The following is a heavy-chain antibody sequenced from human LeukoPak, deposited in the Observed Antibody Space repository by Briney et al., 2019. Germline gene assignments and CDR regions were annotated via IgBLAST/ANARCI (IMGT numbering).Heavy chain of an antibody. CDR3: ARGFDNWSYVEENWFDP. D-gene: IGHD1-7*01. Sequence: SETLSLTCTVSGGSISSSSYYWGWIRQPPGKGLEWIGSIYYSGSTYYNPSLKSRVTISVDTSKNQFSLKLSSVTAADTAVYYCARGFDNWSYVEENWFDPWGQGTLVTVSS. CDR1: GGSISSSSYY. CDR2: IYYSGST. V-gene: IGHV4-39*07. J-gene: IGHJ5*02.